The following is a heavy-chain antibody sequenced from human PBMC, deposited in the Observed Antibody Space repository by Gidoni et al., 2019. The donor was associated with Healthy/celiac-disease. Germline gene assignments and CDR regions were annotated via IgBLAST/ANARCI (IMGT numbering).Heavy chain of an antibody. J-gene: IGHJ4*02. CDR3: AKEGGAGHCSSTSCYLDY. V-gene: IGHV3-9*01. Sequence: EVQLVESGGGLVQPGRSLRLSCAASGFTFDDYAMLWVRQAPGKGLEWVSGISWNSGSIGYADSVKGRFTISRDNAKNSLYLQMNSLRAEDTALYYCAKEGGAGHCSSTSCYLDYWGQGTLVTVSS. CDR2: ISWNSGSI. CDR1: GFTFDDYA. D-gene: IGHD2-2*01.